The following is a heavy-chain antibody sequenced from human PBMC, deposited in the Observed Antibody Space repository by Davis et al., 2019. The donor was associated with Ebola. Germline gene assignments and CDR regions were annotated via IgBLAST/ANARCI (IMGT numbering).Heavy chain of an antibody. D-gene: IGHD1-26*01. V-gene: IGHV7-4-1*02. CDR2: INTNTGNP. CDR3: AREHSGSYYPPYYYYYGMDV. J-gene: IGHJ6*04. Sequence: ASVKVSCKASGYTFTSYAMNWVRQAPGPGLEWMGWINTNTGNPTYAQGFTGRFVFSLDPSVSTAYLQISSLKAEDTAVYYCAREHSGSYYPPYYYYYGMDVWGKGTTVTVSS. CDR1: GYTFTSYA.